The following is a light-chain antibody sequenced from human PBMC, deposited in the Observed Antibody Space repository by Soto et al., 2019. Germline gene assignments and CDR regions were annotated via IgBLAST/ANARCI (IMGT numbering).Light chain of an antibody. CDR1: SSDVGGYNY. J-gene: IGLJ1*01. Sequence: QSALTQPASVSGSPGQSITISCTGTSSDVGGYNYVSWYQQHPGKVPKLMIYEVSNRPSGVSNRFSGSKSGNTASLTISGLQAEDEADYYCSSHTRSTILWVFGTGTKLTVL. CDR2: EVS. V-gene: IGLV2-14*01. CDR3: SSHTRSTILWV.